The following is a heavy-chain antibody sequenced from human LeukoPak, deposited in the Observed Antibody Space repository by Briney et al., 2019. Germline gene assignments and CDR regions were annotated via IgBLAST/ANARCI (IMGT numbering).Heavy chain of an antibody. Sequence: ASVKVSCKASGYTFTNYGISWVRQAPGQGLEWMGWISAYNGNTKYAQNLQGRVTMTTDTSTSTAYMELRSLRSDDMAVYYCARDLFVVAFDYWGQGTLVTVSS. CDR1: GYTFTNYG. CDR3: ARDLFVVAFDY. J-gene: IGHJ4*02. CDR2: ISAYNGNT. D-gene: IGHD2-15*01. V-gene: IGHV1-18*03.